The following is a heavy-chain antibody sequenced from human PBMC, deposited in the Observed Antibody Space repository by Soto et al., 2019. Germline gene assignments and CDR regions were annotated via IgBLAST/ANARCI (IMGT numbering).Heavy chain of an antibody. CDR3: TRGRPYCSGTRCKGMDV. CDR2: ISTSASTI. D-gene: IGHD2-2*01. V-gene: IGHV3-48*03. Sequence: EVRLVESGGGLVQPGGSLRLSCAGSGFTFIDFEMHWVRQAPGKGLEWLSYISTSASTIYYADSVKGRFIISRENAKNSLSLQMNSLRAEDTAIYYCTRGRPYCSGTRCKGMDVRGQGTTVTVSS. J-gene: IGHJ6*02. CDR1: GFTFIDFE.